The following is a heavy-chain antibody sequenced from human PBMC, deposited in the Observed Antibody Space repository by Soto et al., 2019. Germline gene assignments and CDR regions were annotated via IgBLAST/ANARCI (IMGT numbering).Heavy chain of an antibody. Sequence: SETLSLTCTVSGDSISSSSYYWGWIRQPPGKGLEWIGCIYYSGSTYYNPSLKSRVTISVDTSKNQFSLKLSSVTAADTAVYYCARGYSSSPLLDYWGQGTLVTVSS. D-gene: IGHD6-13*01. V-gene: IGHV4-39*07. J-gene: IGHJ4*02. CDR1: GDSISSSSYY. CDR3: ARGYSSSPLLDY. CDR2: IYYSGST.